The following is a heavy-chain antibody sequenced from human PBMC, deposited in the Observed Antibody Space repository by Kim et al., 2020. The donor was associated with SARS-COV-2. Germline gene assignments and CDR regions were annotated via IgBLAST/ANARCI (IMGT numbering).Heavy chain of an antibody. CDR3: ASGNSLDYGDYWYFDL. CDR1: GFTFSSYS. CDR2: ISSSSSYI. J-gene: IGHJ2*01. V-gene: IGHV3-21*01. Sequence: GGSLRLSCAASGFTFSSYSMNWVRQAPGKGLEWVSSISSSSSYIYYADSVKGRFTISRDNAKNSLYLQMNSLRAEDTAVYYCASGNSLDYGDYWYFDLWGRGTLVTVSS. D-gene: IGHD4-17*01.